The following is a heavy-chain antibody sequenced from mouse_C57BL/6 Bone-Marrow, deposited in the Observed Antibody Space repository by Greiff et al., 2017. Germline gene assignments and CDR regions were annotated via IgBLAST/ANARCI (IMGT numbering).Heavy chain of an antibody. J-gene: IGHJ3*01. CDR2: IYPGSGST. V-gene: IGHV1-55*01. CDR1: GYTFTSYW. D-gene: IGHD1-1*01. Sequence: QVQLKQPGAELVKPGASVKMSCKASGYTFTSYWITWVKQRPGQGLEWIGDIYPGSGSTNYNEKFKSKATLTVDTSSSTAYMQLSSLTSEDSAVYYCARRFYYYGSSPFADWGQGTLVTVSA. CDR3: ARRFYYYGSSPFAD.